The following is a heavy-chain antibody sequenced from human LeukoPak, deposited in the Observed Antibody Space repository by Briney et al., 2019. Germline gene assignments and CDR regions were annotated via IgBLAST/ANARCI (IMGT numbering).Heavy chain of an antibody. J-gene: IGHJ4*02. Sequence: GRSLRLSCAASGFTFSSHDMHWVRQAPGKGLEWVAIISYDGGKKDYADSVKGRFTISRDNSKNTLYLQMNSLRAEDTAVYYCAKFGGSSSRDYWGQGTLVTVSS. V-gene: IGHV3-30*18. CDR2: ISYDGGKK. D-gene: IGHD3-16*01. CDR1: GFTFSSHD. CDR3: AKFGGSSSRDY.